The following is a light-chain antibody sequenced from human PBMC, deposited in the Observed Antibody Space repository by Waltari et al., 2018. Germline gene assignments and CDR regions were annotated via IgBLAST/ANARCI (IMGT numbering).Light chain of an antibody. CDR1: QSIGNW. Sequence: DIQMTQSPSTLSASVGDRVTITCRASQSIGNWLAWYQQKQGKAAKLLIYEATSLESGVPSRFSASGSATEFTLTISSLQPDDFATYYCQRYNSYPIPFGPGTQVDI. J-gene: IGKJ3*01. CDR3: QRYNSYPIP. V-gene: IGKV1-5*03. CDR2: EAT.